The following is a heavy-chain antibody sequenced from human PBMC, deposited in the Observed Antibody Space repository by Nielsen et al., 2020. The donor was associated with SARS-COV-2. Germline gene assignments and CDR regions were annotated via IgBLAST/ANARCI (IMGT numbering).Heavy chain of an antibody. CDR1: GFTFSSYG. V-gene: IGHV3-30*03. D-gene: IGHD4-17*01. CDR2: ISYDGSNK. CDR3: ARPSPNDYVYFDV. J-gene: IGHJ4*02. Sequence: GESLKISCAASGFTFSSYGMHWVRQAPGKGLEWVAVISYDGSNKYYADSVKGRFTISRDNSKNTLYLQMNSLRADDTAVYYCARPSPNDYVYFDVWGQGTLVTVSS.